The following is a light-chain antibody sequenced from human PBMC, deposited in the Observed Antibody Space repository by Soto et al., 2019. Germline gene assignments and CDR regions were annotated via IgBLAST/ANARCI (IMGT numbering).Light chain of an antibody. Sequence: DIQMTQSPSSLSASVGDRVTITCQASQDISNYLNWYQQKPGKAPKLLIYDASNLETGVPSRFSGSGSGTDFTFTISSLQPEDLATYYCQQYDTLTFGGGTKVEIK. CDR3: QQYDTLT. V-gene: IGKV1-33*01. CDR2: DAS. J-gene: IGKJ4*01. CDR1: QDISNY.